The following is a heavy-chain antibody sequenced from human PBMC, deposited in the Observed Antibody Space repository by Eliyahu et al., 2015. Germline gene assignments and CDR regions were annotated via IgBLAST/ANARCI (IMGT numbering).Heavy chain of an antibody. CDR2: ISSNGGST. D-gene: IGHD6-13*01. J-gene: IGHJ2*01. Sequence: EVQLVESGGGLVQPGGSLSLSCSASGFXFSSYAMHWVRQAPGKGLEYVSAISSNGGSTYYANSVKGRFTISRDNSKNTLYLQASSLRAEDTAVYYCVKAGSTDYWYFDLWGRGTLVTVSS. CDR3: VKAGSTDYWYFDL. V-gene: IGHV3-64D*08. CDR1: GFXFSSYA.